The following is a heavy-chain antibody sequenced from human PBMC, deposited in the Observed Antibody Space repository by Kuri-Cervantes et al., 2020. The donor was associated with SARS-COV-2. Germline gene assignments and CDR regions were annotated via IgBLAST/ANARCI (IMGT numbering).Heavy chain of an antibody. Sequence: GESLKISCAASGFTFSSYAMHWVRQAPGKGLEWVAVISYDGSNKYYADSVKGRFTISRDNSKNTLYLQMNSLRAEDTAVYYCAKEGATVRGVILAFDYWGQGTLVTVSS. V-gene: IGHV3-30-3*01. J-gene: IGHJ4*02. CDR1: GFTFSSYA. CDR2: ISYDGSNK. CDR3: AKEGATVRGVILAFDY. D-gene: IGHD3-10*01.